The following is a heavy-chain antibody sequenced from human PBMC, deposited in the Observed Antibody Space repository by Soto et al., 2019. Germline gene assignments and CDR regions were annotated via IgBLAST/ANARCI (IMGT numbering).Heavy chain of an antibody. CDR2: ISYDGSNK. D-gene: IGHD3-22*01. CDR3: AKVQHDDDSRVGDDGMDV. Sequence: QVQLVESGGGVVQPGRSLRLSCAASGFTFSSYGMHWVRQAPGKGLEWVAVISYDGSNKYYADSVKGRFTISRDNSKNTLYLQMNSLRAEGTAVYYCAKVQHDDDSRVGDDGMDVW. J-gene: IGHJ6*01. V-gene: IGHV3-30*18. CDR1: GFTFSSYG.